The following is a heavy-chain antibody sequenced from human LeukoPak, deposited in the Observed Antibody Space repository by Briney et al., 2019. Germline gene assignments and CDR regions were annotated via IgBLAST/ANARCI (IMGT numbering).Heavy chain of an antibody. V-gene: IGHV4-59*08. D-gene: IGHD3-22*01. CDR1: GVSISSYY. CDR3: ATQTYYSDSSGYYYGYFDL. J-gene: IGHJ2*01. CDR2: IYYSGNF. Sequence: SETLSLTCTVSGVSISSYYWSWIGQPPGKEREWIGCIYYSGNFNYNPSLKSRLTISVDTSKNQFSLKLSSVTAADTAVYYCATQTYYSDSSGYYYGYFDLWGRGTLVTVSS.